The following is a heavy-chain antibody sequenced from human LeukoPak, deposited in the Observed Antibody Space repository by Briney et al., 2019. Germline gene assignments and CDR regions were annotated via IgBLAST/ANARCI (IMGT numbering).Heavy chain of an antibody. J-gene: IGHJ3*02. CDR2: INTEGEV. D-gene: IGHD6-19*01. V-gene: IGHV3-74*03. CDR1: GFTLKTFW. CDR3: VRVLPTIGSGWYGDAFDI. Sequence: GGSLRLSCVVSGFTLKTFWMHWVRQVPGKGPVWISRINTEGEVTYADSVKGRFTMSRDNAKNGLSLQMNSLGIDDTGVYHCVRVLPTIGSGWYGDAFDIWGQGTLVTVAS.